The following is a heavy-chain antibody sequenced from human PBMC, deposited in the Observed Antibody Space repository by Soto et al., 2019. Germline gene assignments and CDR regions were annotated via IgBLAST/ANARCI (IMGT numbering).Heavy chain of an antibody. J-gene: IGHJ6*02. CDR3: ARDRGNMVAIFHHYYGMDV. CDR2: INPDSGDT. CDR1: GYTFTGQY. Sequence: ASVKVSCKASGYTFTGQYMHWVRQAPGQGLEWMGWINPDSGDTKYAQKFQGRVTMTRDTSISTVYMELSRLKSDDTAVYYCARDRGNMVAIFHHYYGMDVWGQGATVTVSS. V-gene: IGHV1-2*02. D-gene: IGHD3-3*02.